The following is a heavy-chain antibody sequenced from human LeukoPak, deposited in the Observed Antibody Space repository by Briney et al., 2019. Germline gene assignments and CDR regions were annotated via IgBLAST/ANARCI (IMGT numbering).Heavy chain of an antibody. Sequence: PGGSLRLSCAASGFTFSSYSMNWVRQAPGQGLEWVSYISGGSGTIYYADSVKGRFTISRGNAKNSLYLEMNSLRDEDTAVYYCATYYYGSDVYFQHWGQGTLVTVSS. J-gene: IGHJ1*01. D-gene: IGHD3-10*01. CDR2: ISGGSGTI. CDR3: ATYYYGSDVYFQH. V-gene: IGHV3-48*02. CDR1: GFTFSSYS.